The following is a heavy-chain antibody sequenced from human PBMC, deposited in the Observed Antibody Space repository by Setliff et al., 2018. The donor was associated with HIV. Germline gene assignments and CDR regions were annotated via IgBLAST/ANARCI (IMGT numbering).Heavy chain of an antibody. J-gene: IGHJ4*02. Sequence: PSETLSLTCTVSGGSVSSSDYYWGWIRQPPGKGLEWIGSIYGSGTTKYNPSLRSRVTISVDKSKNQLSLSLDSVTAADTAVYYCATDPKGDGWAYFDSWGQGTLVTVSS. V-gene: IGHV4-39*07. CDR1: GGSVSSSDYY. D-gene: IGHD6-19*01. CDR3: ATDPKGDGWAYFDS. CDR2: IYGSGTT.